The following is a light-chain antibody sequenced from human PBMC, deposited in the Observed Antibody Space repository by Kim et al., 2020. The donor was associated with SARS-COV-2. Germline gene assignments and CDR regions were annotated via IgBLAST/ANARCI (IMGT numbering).Light chain of an antibody. CDR3: QVWDSSTGV. CDR1: NIGTKN. J-gene: IGLJ3*02. CDR2: GDS. V-gene: IGLV3-9*01. Sequence: SVARGQTARITCGGNNIGTKNVHWFQQKPGQAPVLVICGDSDRPSGIPERFSGSNSGNTATLTISRAQPGDEADYYCQVWDSSTGVFGGGTQLTVL.